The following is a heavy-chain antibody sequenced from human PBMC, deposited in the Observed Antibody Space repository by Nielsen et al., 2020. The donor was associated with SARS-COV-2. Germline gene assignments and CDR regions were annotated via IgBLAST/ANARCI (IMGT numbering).Heavy chain of an antibody. Sequence: SVKVSCKASGFTFSSSAVQWVRQTRGQALGWIGWIIVGSANTNFAQKFRGRVTITGDMSTNTAQMELSSLRSEDTAVYYCAADQVGATGGLDLWGQGTTVMVSS. V-gene: IGHV1-58*01. J-gene: IGHJ6*02. CDR3: AADQVGATGGLDL. CDR1: GFTFSSSA. CDR2: IIVGSANT. D-gene: IGHD1-26*01.